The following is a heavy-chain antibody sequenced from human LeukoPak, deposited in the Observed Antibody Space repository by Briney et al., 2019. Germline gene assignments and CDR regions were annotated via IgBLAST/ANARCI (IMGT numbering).Heavy chain of an antibody. V-gene: IGHV3-23*01. J-gene: IGHJ5*02. CDR2: ISGSGGST. CDR1: GFTFSSYA. Sequence: HAGGSLRLSCAASGFTFSSYAISWVRQAPGKGLEWVSAISGSGGSTYYADSVKGRFTISRDNSKNTLYLQMNSLRAEDTPVYYCAKDPRGGLTAFDPWGQGTLVTVPS. CDR3: AKDPRGGLTAFDP. D-gene: IGHD2-21*02.